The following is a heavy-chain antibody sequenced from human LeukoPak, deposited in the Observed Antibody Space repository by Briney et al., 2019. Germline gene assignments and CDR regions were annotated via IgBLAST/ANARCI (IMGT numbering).Heavy chain of an antibody. CDR1: GFIFSNYD. J-gene: IGHJ4*02. V-gene: IGHV3-21*01. D-gene: IGHD6-19*01. CDR3: ARDGLAVAGRGY. CDR2: ISSGTTYI. Sequence: GGSLRLSCAASGFIFSNYDMNWVRQAPGKGLEWVSFISSGTTYIYYADSVKGRFTISRDNAKHSLYLQMDSLRAEDTAIYYCARDGLAVAGRGYWGQGTLVTVSS.